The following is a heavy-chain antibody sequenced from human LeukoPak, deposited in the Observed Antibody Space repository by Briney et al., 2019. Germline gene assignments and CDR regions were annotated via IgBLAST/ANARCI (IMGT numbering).Heavy chain of an antibody. CDR3: ARGGYCSSTSCPFDY. J-gene: IGHJ4*02. CDR1: GGSFSGYY. CDR2: INHSGST. Sequence: SETLSLTCAVYGGSFSGYYWSWIRQPPGKGLEWIGEINHSGSTNYNPSLKSRVTISVDRSKNQFSLKLSSVTAADTAVYYCARGGYCSSTSCPFDYWGQGTLVTVSS. V-gene: IGHV4-34*01. D-gene: IGHD2-2*01.